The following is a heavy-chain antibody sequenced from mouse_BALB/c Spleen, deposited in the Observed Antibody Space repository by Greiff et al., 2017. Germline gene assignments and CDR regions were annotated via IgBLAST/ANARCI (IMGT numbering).Heavy chain of an antibody. CDR3: AKRVYRYDSWFAY. CDR2: ILPGSGST. D-gene: IGHD2-14*01. Sequence: QVQLQQSGAELMKPGASVKISCKATGYTFSSYWIEWVKQRPGHGLEWIGEILPGSGSTNYNEKFKGKATFTADTSSNTAYMQLSSLTSEDSAVYYCAKRVYRYDSWFAYWGQGTLVTVSA. V-gene: IGHV1-9*01. J-gene: IGHJ3*01. CDR1: GYTFSSYW.